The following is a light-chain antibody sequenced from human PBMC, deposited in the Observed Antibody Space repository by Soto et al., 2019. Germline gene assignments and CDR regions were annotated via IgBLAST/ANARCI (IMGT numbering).Light chain of an antibody. V-gene: IGKV3-15*01. CDR3: QQDDNRPRT. CDR2: DAS. CDR1: QSVRSN. Sequence: VVTQSPATLSVSPAERATLYCRASQSVRSNLAWYQQNPGPPPTLLIYDASTRATGIPSRFSGSGSGTEFTLTISILQSEDFTVYCCQQDDNRPRTFGQGTKL. J-gene: IGKJ1*01.